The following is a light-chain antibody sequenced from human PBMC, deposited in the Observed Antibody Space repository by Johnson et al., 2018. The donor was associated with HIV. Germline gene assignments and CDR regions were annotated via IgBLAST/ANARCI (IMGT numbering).Light chain of an antibody. CDR1: SSNIGNNY. CDR2: ENN. J-gene: IGLJ1*01. CDR3: GTLDNSLSGYV. V-gene: IGLV1-51*02. Sequence: QSVLTQPPSVSAAPGQKVTISCSGSSSNIGNNYVSWYQQIPGTAPKLLIYENNKRPSGIPDRFSGSKSGTSATLGITGLQTGDEADYFCGTLDNSLSGYVVGTGTKVTVL.